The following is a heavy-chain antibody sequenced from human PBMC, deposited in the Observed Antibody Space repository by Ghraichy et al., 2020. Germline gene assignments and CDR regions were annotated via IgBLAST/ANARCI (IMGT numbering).Heavy chain of an antibody. CDR2: TYYRSKWYN. J-gene: IGHJ1*01. V-gene: IGHV6-1*01. CDR1: GDSVSSNSAA. CDR3: ARGERVVVPAAYFAEYFQH. D-gene: IGHD2-2*01. Sequence: SETLSLTCAISGDSVSSNSAAWNWIRQSPSRGLEWLGRTYYRSKWYNDYAVSVKSRITINPVTSKNQFSLQLYSVTPEDTAVYYCARGERVVVPAAYFAEYFQHWGQGTLVTVSS.